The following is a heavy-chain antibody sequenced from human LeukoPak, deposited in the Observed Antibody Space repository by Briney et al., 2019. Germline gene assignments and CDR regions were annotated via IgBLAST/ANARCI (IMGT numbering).Heavy chain of an antibody. J-gene: IGHJ4*02. CDR2: IYHSGST. CDR3: ARVRAAVAGTRYFDY. CDR1: GGSFSGYY. D-gene: IGHD6-19*01. V-gene: IGHV4-34*01. Sequence: PSETLSLTCAVYGGSFSGYYWSWIRQPPGKGLEWIGSIYHSGSTYYNPSLKSRVTISVDTSKNQFSLKLSSVTAADTAVYYCARVRAAVAGTRYFDYWGQGTLVTVSS.